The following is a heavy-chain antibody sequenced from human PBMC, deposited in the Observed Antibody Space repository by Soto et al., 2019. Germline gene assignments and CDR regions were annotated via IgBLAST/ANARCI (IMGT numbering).Heavy chain of an antibody. CDR3: ARFKGWELLFDY. Sequence: GGSLRLSCAASGFTFSSYSMNWVRQAPGKGLEWVSSISSSSSYIYYADSVKGRFTISRDNAKNSLYLQMNSLRAEDTAVYYCARFKGWELLFDYWGQGTLVTVSS. J-gene: IGHJ4*02. CDR2: ISSSSSYI. V-gene: IGHV3-21*01. CDR1: GFTFSSYS. D-gene: IGHD1-26*01.